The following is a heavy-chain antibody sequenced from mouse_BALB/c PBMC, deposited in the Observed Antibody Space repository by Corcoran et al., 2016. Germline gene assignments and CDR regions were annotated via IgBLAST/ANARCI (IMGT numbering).Heavy chain of an antibody. CDR3: ANLDWYFDV. CDR1: GFNIKDTY. J-gene: IGHJ1*01. Sequence: EVQLQQSGAELVKPGASVKLSCTASGFNIKDTYMHWVKQRPEQGLEWIGRIDPANGNTKYDPKFQGKATITADTSSNTAYLQLSSLTSEDTAVYYCANLDWYFDVWGAATTVTVSS. V-gene: IGHV14-3*02. CDR2: IDPANGNT.